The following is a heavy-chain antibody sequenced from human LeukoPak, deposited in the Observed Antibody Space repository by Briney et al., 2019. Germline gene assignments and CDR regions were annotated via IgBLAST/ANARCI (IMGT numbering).Heavy chain of an antibody. CDR1: GFTFSSNG. Sequence: PGGSLRLSCAASGFTFSSNGMHWVRQAPGKGLEWVAVIWYDGSHKYYADSVKARFTISRDTSKSTLYLQMNSLRGEDTAVYFCARVGGSWELILWGQGTLVTVS. D-gene: IGHD2-15*01. CDR3: ARVGGSWELIL. V-gene: IGHV3-33*01. CDR2: IWYDGSHK. J-gene: IGHJ4*02.